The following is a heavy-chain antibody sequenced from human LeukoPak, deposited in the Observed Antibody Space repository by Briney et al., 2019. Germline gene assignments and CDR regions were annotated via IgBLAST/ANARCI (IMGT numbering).Heavy chain of an antibody. CDR1: GYSSTNYG. CDR2: VSVNNGNT. V-gene: IGHV1-18*01. J-gene: IGHJ4*02. Sequence: ASVKVSCKASGYSSTNYGISWVRQAPGQGLECMGWVSVNNGNTNYAREFQGRVTMTTDTSTSTAYMEVRSLRSDDTAVYYCAREKGDFDYWGQGTLVTVSS. CDR3: AREKGDFDY.